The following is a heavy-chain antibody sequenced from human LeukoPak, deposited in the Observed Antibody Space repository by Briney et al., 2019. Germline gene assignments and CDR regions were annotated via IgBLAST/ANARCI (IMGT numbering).Heavy chain of an antibody. D-gene: IGHD3-10*01. J-gene: IGHJ5*02. Sequence: SLRLSCTASGFTFGDYAMSWFRQAPGKGLEWVGFIRSKAYGGTTEYAASVKGRFTISRDDSKSIAYLQMNSLKTEDTAVYYCTRAPETMVRGVITLNWFDPWGQGTLVTVSS. CDR2: IRSKAYGGTT. V-gene: IGHV3-49*03. CDR1: GFTFGDYA. CDR3: TRAPETMVRGVITLNWFDP.